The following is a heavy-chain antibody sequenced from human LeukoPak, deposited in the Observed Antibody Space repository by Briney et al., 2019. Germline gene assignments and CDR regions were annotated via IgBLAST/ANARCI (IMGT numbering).Heavy chain of an antibody. D-gene: IGHD3-22*01. CDR3: AKDLGITMIVVVRYFDY. V-gene: IGHV3-23*01. CDR1: RFTFSSYA. Sequence: PGGSLRLSCAASRFTFSSYAMSWVRQAPGKGLEWVSAISGSGGSTYYADSVKGRFTIYRDNSKNTLYLQMNSLRAEDTAVYYCAKDLGITMIVVVRYFDYWGQGTLVTVSS. CDR2: ISGSGGST. J-gene: IGHJ4*02.